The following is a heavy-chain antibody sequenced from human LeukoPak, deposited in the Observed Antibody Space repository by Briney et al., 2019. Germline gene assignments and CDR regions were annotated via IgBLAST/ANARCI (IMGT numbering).Heavy chain of an antibody. Sequence: PGRSLRLSCAASGFTFSSYGMHWVRQAPGKRLEWVAVISYDGSNKYYADSVKGRFTISRDNSKNTLYLQMNSLRAEDTAVYYCAKDRGYYDSSGYFVASYADYWGQGTLVTVSS. V-gene: IGHV3-30*18. D-gene: IGHD3-22*01. J-gene: IGHJ4*02. CDR2: ISYDGSNK. CDR3: AKDRGYYDSSGYFVASYADY. CDR1: GFTFSSYG.